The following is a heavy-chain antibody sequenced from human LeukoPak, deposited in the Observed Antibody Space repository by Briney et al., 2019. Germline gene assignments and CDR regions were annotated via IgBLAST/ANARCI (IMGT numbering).Heavy chain of an antibody. J-gene: IGHJ5*02. CDR2: TYYRSTWYN. D-gene: IGHD2-2*01. V-gene: IGHV6-1*01. Sequence: SQTLSLTCAISGDSVSSYSVTWIWIRQSPSIGLEWLGRTYYRSTWYNDYAVAVRGRITVNPDTSKNQFSLHLNSVTPEDTAVYYCARRLTQYDCFDPWGQGILVPVSS. CDR3: ARRLTQYDCFDP. CDR1: GDSVSSYSVT.